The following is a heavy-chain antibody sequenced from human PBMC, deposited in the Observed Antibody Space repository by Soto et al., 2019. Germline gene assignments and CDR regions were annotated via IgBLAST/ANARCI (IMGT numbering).Heavy chain of an antibody. CDR3: ARGMTTVTTLDY. CDR1: GGSISSGGDS. CDR2: IYHSGST. J-gene: IGHJ4*02. V-gene: IGHV4-30-2*01. D-gene: IGHD4-4*01. Sequence: QLQLQESGAVLVKPSQTLSLTCAVSGGSISSGGDSWSWIRQPPGKGLEWIGYIYHSGSTYYNPSLKSRVTISVDRSKNQFSLKLSSVTAADTAVYYCARGMTTVTTLDYWGQGTLVTVYS.